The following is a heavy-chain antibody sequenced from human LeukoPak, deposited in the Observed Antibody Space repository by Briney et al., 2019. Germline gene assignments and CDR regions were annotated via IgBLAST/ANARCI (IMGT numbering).Heavy chain of an antibody. V-gene: IGHV4-59*08. D-gene: IGHD6-13*01. J-gene: IGHJ4*02. CDR3: ARGSSWSYYFDY. CDR2: IYYSGST. Sequence: SETLSLTCTVSGGSISSYYWSWIRQLPGKGLEWIGHIYYSGSTNYNPSLKSRVTISVDTSKNQFSLKVSSVTAADTAVYYCARGSSWSYYFDYWGQGTLVTVSS. CDR1: GGSISSYY.